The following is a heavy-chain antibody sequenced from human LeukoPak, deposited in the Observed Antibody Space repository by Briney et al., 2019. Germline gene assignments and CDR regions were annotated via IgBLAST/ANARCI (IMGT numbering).Heavy chain of an antibody. J-gene: IGHJ4*02. V-gene: IGHV3-72*01. CDR3: ARVDKNYDFDY. CDR1: GFTFSDHY. CDR2: SRNKANSYTT. Sequence: HPGGSLRLSCAASGFTFSDHYMDWVRQAPGKGLEWVARSRNKANSYTTEYAASVKGRFTISRDESENSLYLQMNSLRTEDTAVYFCARVDKNYDFDYWGQGTLVTVSS. D-gene: IGHD5-12*01.